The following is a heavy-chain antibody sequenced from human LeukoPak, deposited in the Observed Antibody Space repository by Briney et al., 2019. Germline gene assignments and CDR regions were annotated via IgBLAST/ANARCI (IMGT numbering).Heavy chain of an antibody. V-gene: IGHV3-23*01. Sequence: PGGSLRLSCAASGLSLTTFAMSWVHQGPARGLEWVSSMKGTGETFYADSVKGRFTLSRDSSRNTVHLQLNNLRVEDTAIYYCVRASCVSTTDAVRWGQGTLVTVSS. CDR1: GLSLTTFA. CDR2: MKGTGET. D-gene: IGHD1-14*01. CDR3: VRASCVSTTDAVR. J-gene: IGHJ4*02.